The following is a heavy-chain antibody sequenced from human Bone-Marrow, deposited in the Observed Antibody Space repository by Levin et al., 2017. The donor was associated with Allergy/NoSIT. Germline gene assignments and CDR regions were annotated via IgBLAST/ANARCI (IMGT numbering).Heavy chain of an antibody. Sequence: SVKVSYKASGGTFSSYTISWVRQAPGQGLEWMGRIIPILGIANYAQKFQGRVTITADKSTSTAYMELSSLRSEDTAVYYCASRSGSYYNYAFDIWGQGTMVTVSS. J-gene: IGHJ3*02. D-gene: IGHD3-10*01. CDR3: ASRSGSYYNYAFDI. CDR2: IIPILGIA. CDR1: GGTFSSYT. V-gene: IGHV1-69*02.